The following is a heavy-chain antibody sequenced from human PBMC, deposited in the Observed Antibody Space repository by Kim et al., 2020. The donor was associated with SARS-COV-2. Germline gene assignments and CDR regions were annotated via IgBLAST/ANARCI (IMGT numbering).Heavy chain of an antibody. D-gene: IGHD3-10*01. V-gene: IGHV3-33*01. J-gene: IGHJ4*02. CDR2: ISYDGNNK. Sequence: GGSLRLSCAASGFTFSRYGMHWVRQAPGKGLEWVAVISYDGNNKYYRDSVKGRFTISRDDSKNTLYVQMNSLGDEDTAVYFCARALGYYGSGYYFDYWGQGTLVTVSS. CDR1: GFTFSRYG. CDR3: ARALGYYGSGYYFDY.